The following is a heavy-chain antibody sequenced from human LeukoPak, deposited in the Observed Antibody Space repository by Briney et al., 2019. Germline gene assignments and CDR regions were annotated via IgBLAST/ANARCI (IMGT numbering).Heavy chain of an antibody. D-gene: IGHD5-12*01. CDR3: ARGDSRDSGYDRSSWFDP. CDR1: GGSISSGDYY. Sequence: SQTLSLTCTVSGGSISSGDYYWSWISQPPGKGLEWIGYIYYSGSTYYNPSLKSRVTISVDTSKNQFSLKLSSVTAADTAVYYCARGDSRDSGYDRSSWFDPWGQGTLVTVSS. V-gene: IGHV4-30-4*01. CDR2: IYYSGST. J-gene: IGHJ5*02.